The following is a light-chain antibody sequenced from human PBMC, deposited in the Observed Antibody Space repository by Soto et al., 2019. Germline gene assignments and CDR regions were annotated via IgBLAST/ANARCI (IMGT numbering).Light chain of an antibody. CDR3: QQYYSFPQT. V-gene: IGKV1-39*01. CDR2: ATS. CDR1: QSINSY. J-gene: IGKJ1*01. Sequence: DIQMTQSPSSLSASVGDRVTITCRASQSINSYLNWCQQKPGKAPKLLIYATSTLQSGVPSRFSGSGSGTDFTLTISCLQSEDFATYYCQQYYSFPQTFGQRTKVDIK.